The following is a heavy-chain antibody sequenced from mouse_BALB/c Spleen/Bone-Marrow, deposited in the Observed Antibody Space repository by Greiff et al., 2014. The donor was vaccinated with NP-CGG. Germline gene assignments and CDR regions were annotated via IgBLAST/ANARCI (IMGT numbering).Heavy chain of an antibody. CDR3: ATYYYGSSWGFAY. CDR2: IDPANGNT. J-gene: IGHJ3*01. V-gene: IGHV14-3*02. CDR1: GFNIKDTY. Sequence: VQLQQSGAELVKPGASVKLSCTASGFNIKDTYMHWVKQRPELGLEWIGRIDPANGNTKYDPKFQGKATITADTSSNTAYLQLSSLTSEDTAVYYCATYYYGSSWGFAYWGQGTLVTVSA. D-gene: IGHD1-1*01.